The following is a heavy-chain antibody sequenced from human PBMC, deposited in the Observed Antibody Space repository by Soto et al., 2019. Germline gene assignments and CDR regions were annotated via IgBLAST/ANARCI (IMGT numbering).Heavy chain of an antibody. D-gene: IGHD6-13*01. CDR3: AGGSIIWRFDH. CDR2: IYYSGSA. Sequence: WNTPALACSVSGGAISSSRYYWAWIRQPPGKGLEWIGTIYYSGSAYYNPSLKSRVTISVDTSKNQFSLKLSSVTASDTAVYYCAGGSIIWRFDHLA. CDR1: GGAISSSRYY. J-gene: IGHJ4*01. V-gene: IGHV4-39*05.